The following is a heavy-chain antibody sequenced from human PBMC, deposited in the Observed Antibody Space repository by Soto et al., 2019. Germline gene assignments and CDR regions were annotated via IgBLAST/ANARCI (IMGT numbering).Heavy chain of an antibody. Sequence: LRLSCAASGFTFSSYAMSWVRQAPGKGLEWVSAISGSGVSTYYADSVKGRFTISRDNSKNTLYLQMNSLRAEDTAVYYCAKEHHYSSSWSEFDYWGQGTLVTVSS. CDR1: GFTFSSYA. D-gene: IGHD6-13*01. CDR2: ISGSGVST. CDR3: AKEHHYSSSWSEFDY. J-gene: IGHJ4*02. V-gene: IGHV3-23*01.